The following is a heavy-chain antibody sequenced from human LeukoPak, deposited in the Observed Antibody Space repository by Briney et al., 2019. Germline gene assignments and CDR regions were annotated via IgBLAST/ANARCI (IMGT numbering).Heavy chain of an antibody. D-gene: IGHD6-13*01. CDR2: INHSGST. V-gene: IGHV4-38-2*02. CDR1: GYSISSGYY. Sequence: SETLSLTCTVSGYSISSGYYWGWIRQPPGKGLEWIGEINHSGSTNYNPSLKSRVTISVDTSKNQFSLKLSSVTAADTAVYYCATSEYSSSFPPGYWGQGTLVTVSS. J-gene: IGHJ4*02. CDR3: ATSEYSSSFPPGY.